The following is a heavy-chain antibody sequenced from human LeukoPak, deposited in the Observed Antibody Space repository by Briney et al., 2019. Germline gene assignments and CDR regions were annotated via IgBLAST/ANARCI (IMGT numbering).Heavy chain of an antibody. CDR2: IRYDGSNK. CDR3: AKTDIVVVVAANGGLDY. CDR1: GFTFSSYG. D-gene: IGHD2-15*01. Sequence: PGGSLRLSCAASGFTFSSYGMHWVRQAPGKGLEWVAFIRYDGSNKYYADSVKGRFTISRDNSKNTLYLQMNSLRAEDTAVYYCAKTDIVVVVAANGGLDYWGRGTLVTVSS. J-gene: IGHJ4*02. V-gene: IGHV3-30*02.